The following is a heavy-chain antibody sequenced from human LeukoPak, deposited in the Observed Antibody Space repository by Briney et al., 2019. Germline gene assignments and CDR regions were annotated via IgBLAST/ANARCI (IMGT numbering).Heavy chain of an antibody. D-gene: IGHD3-22*01. V-gene: IGHV3-21*01. CDR1: GFTFSSYS. J-gene: IGHJ4*02. Sequence: GGSLRLSCAASGFTFSSYSMNWVRQAPGKGLEWVSSISSSSSYIYYEDSVKSRFTISRDHAKNSLYLQLNSRKTEDTAVYYCARDRLVRGIVVGYDYWGQGTLVTVSS. CDR3: ARDRLVRGIVVGYDY. CDR2: ISSSSSYI.